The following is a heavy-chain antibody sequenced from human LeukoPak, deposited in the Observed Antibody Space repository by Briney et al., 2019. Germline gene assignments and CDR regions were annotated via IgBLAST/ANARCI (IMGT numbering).Heavy chain of an antibody. V-gene: IGHV4-34*01. CDR1: GGSFSGYY. CDR3: ASRDYGGNPLSGY. J-gene: IGHJ4*02. CDR2: INHSGST. D-gene: IGHD4-23*01. Sequence: SETLSLTCAVYGGSFSGYYWSWIRQPPGKGLEWIGEINHSGSTNYNPSLKSRVTISVDTSKNQFSLKLSSVTAADTAVYYCASRDYGGNPLSGYWGQGTLVTVSS.